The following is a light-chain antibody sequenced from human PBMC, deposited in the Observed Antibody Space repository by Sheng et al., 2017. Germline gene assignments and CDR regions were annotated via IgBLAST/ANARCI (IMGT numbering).Light chain of an antibody. CDR2: DGY. CDR1: QDIGNH. V-gene: IGKV1-33*01. Sequence: DIQMTQSPSSLSASVGDRVTITCQASQDIGNHLNWFLQKPGKAPKLLIYDGYKLETEVPWVPSRFSGSTSATEFNFTISSLQPEDFATYYCQQYDNLPLTFGGGTKVDFK. CDR3: QQYDNLPLT. J-gene: IGKJ4*01.